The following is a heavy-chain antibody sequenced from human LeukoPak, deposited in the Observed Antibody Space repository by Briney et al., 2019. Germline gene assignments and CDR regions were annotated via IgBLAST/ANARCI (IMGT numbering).Heavy chain of an antibody. CDR1: GGSISSGGYS. CDR2: IYHSGST. J-gene: IGHJ5*02. V-gene: IGHV4-30-2*01. D-gene: IGHD2-2*01. CDR3: ARTNIVVVPAATNWFDP. Sequence: SETLSLTCAVSGGSISSGGYSWSWIRQPPGKGLEWIGYIYHSGSTYYNPSLKSRVTISVDRSKNQFSLKLSSVTAADTAVYYCARTNIVVVPAATNWFDPWGQGTLVTVSS.